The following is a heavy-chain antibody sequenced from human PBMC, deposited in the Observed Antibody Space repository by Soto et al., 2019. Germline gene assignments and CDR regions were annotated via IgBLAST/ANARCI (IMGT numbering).Heavy chain of an antibody. CDR3: ARRYGGNFDY. CDR1: GGSISSCDYY. Sequence: SETLSLTCTVSGGSISSCDYYWSWIRQPPRKGLEWIGYIYYSGSTYYNPSLKSRVTISVDTSKNQFSLKLSSVTAADTAVYYCARRYGGNFDYWGQGTLVTVSS. CDR2: IYYSGST. J-gene: IGHJ4*02. D-gene: IGHD3-16*01. V-gene: IGHV4-30-4*02.